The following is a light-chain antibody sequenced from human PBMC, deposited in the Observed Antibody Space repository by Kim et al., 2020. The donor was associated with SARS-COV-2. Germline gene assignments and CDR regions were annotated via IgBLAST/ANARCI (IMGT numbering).Light chain of an antibody. Sequence: QSITISCTGTSSDVGSYNLVSWYQQHPGKAPKLMIYEVSKRPSGVSNRFSGSKSGNTASLTISGLQAEDEADYYCCSYAGSSIHVVFGGGTQLTVL. V-gene: IGLV2-23*02. CDR1: SSDVGSYNL. J-gene: IGLJ2*01. CDR2: EVS. CDR3: CSYAGSSIHVV.